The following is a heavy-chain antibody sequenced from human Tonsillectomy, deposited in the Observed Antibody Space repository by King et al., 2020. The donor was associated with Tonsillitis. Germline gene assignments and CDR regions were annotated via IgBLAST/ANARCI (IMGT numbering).Heavy chain of an antibody. CDR3: ARDSRHYGDYVVPPTFDY. CDR1: GFTFSSYW. Sequence: VQLVESGGGLVQPGGSLRLSCAASGFTFSSYWMHWVRQAPGKGLVWVSRINSDGSSTSYADSVKGRFTISRDNAKNTLYLQMNSLRAEDTAVYYCARDSRHYGDYVVPPTFDYWGQGTLVTVSS. D-gene: IGHD4-17*01. J-gene: IGHJ4*02. CDR2: INSDGSST. V-gene: IGHV3-74*01.